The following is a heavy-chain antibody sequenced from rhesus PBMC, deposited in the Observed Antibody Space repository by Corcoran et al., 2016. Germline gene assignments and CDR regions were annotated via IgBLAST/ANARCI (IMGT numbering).Heavy chain of an antibody. D-gene: IGHD6-37*01. V-gene: IGHV4-122*02. CDR2: ITYSGST. CDR3: ARESGGWSIDFDY. CDR1: GGSISSGYYY. Sequence: QVQLQESGPGLVKPSETLSLTCAVSGGSISSGYYYWSWIRQPPVKGLEWIGYITYSGSTSYNPSLKSRVTISRDTSKNQFSLKLSSVTAADTAVYYCARESGGWSIDFDYWGQGVLVTVSS. J-gene: IGHJ4*01.